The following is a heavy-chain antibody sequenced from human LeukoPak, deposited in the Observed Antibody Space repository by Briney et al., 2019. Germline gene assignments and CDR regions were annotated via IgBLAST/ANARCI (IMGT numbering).Heavy chain of an antibody. J-gene: IGHJ5*02. CDR2: IYYSGST. V-gene: IGHV4-34*01. D-gene: IGHD6-13*01. CDR3: ARKGYSISWYSP. Sequence: SETLSLTCAVYGGSFSGYYWGWIRQPPGKGLEWIGSIYYSGSTSYNPSLKSRVTISLDTSKNQFSLKLTSVTAADTAVYYCARKGYSISWYSPWGQGTLATVSS. CDR1: GGSFSGYY.